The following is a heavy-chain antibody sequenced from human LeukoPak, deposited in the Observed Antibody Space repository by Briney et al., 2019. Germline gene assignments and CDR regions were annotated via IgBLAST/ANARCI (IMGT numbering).Heavy chain of an antibody. Sequence: GSLTLFCAASGLTVSSNYMSWVRRAPGKGLVGIGSIFYSGTTYYNPSLKSRVTISVATYKIQFSLKLSSVTAADTAVYYCASQMNSGYDRFDYWGQGTLVTVSA. CDR3: ASQMNSGYDRFDY. V-gene: IGHV4-59*05. CDR1: GLTVSSNY. D-gene: IGHD5-12*01. J-gene: IGHJ4*02. CDR2: IFYSGTT.